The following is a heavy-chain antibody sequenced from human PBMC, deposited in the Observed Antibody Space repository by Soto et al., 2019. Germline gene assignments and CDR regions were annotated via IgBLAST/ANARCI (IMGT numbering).Heavy chain of an antibody. Sequence: QVQLVQSGAEVKKPGASVKVSCKASGYTFTGYYMHWVRQAPGQGLEWMGWINPNSGGTNYAQKVQGWVTMTRDTSISTAYMELGRLRSDDTAVYYCARVLCSGGSCYPDYWGQGTLVTVSS. V-gene: IGHV1-2*04. CDR3: ARVLCSGGSCYPDY. CDR1: GYTFTGYY. J-gene: IGHJ4*02. CDR2: INPNSGGT. D-gene: IGHD2-15*01.